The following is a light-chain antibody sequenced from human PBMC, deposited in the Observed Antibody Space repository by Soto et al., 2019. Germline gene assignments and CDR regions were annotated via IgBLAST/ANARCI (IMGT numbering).Light chain of an antibody. V-gene: IGKV3-11*01. J-gene: IGKJ4*01. CDR1: QSVGSS. CDR2: ETS. CDR3: QQRSNWPLT. Sequence: EIVLTQSPTTLFLSPGERATLSCRASQSVGSSLAWYQQKPGQVTRLLIYETSKRATGIPARFSGSGSGTDFPLTISSLETEDFAVYYCQQRSNWPLTFGGGTKVEIK.